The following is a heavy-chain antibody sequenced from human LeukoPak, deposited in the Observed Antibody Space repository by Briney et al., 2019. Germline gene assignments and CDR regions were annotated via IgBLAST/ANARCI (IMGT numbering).Heavy chain of an antibody. J-gene: IGHJ3*02. D-gene: IGHD2-15*01. Sequence: PGGSLRLSCVASGFTFSRYWMSWVRQAPGKAPEWVANTNPDESEIYYYNSVRGRFTISRDNAKNSVYLEMNDLRADDTAVYYCARMFCSPDTYYTDAFDIWGQGTMVTVSS. V-gene: IGHV3-7*01. CDR1: GFTFSRYW. CDR2: TNPDESEI. CDR3: ARMFCSPDTYYTDAFDI.